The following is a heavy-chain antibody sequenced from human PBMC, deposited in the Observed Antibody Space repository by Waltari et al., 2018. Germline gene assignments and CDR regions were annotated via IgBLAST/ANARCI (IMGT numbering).Heavy chain of an antibody. D-gene: IGHD6-13*01. Sequence: QLQLQESGPGLVKPSETLSLTCTVSGGSVSGGPLRSNLGWIRQPPGKGLEWIGNIYYSGSTYYNPSLKSRVTISVDTSKNQFSLNLSSVTAADTAVYYCARFTQQPCSFDYWGQGTLVTVSS. CDR2: IYYSGST. CDR1: GGSVSGGPLR. V-gene: IGHV4-39*01. J-gene: IGHJ4*02. CDR3: ARFTQQPCSFDY.